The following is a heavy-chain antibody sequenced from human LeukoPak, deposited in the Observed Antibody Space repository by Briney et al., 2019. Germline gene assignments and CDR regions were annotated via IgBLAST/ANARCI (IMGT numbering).Heavy chain of an antibody. CDR1: GGSFSGYY. CDR3: ARGGYDFWSGYPRLKYYFDY. D-gene: IGHD3-3*01. J-gene: IGHJ4*02. Sequence: SETLSLTCAVYGGSFSGYYWSWIRQPPGKGLEWIGEINHSGSTNYNPSLNSRVTISVDTSKNQFSLKLSSVTAADTAVYYCARGGYDFWSGYPRLKYYFDYWGQGTLVTVSS. CDR2: INHSGST. V-gene: IGHV4-34*01.